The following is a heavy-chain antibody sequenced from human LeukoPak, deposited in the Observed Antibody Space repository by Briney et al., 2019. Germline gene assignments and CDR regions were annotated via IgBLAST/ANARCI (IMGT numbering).Heavy chain of an antibody. D-gene: IGHD6-19*01. CDR2: ISYDGSNK. CDR3: AKGLWQWLVGNAFDI. V-gene: IGHV3-30*18. CDR1: GFTFSSYG. Sequence: PGGSLRLSCAASGFTFSSYGMHWVRQAPGKGLEWVAVISYDGSNKYYADSVKGRFTISRDNSKNTLYLQMNSLRAEVTAVYYCAKGLWQWLVGNAFDIWGQGTMVTVSS. J-gene: IGHJ3*02.